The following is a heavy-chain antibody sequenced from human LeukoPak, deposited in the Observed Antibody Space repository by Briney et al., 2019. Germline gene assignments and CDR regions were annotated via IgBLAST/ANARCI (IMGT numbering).Heavy chain of an antibody. D-gene: IGHD4-23*01. CDR2: ISGSGGST. CDR1: GLPFSSYA. Sequence: GGSLGFSCAAPGLPFSSYAMSWFGRAPGKGLGWVSAISGSGGSTYYADSVKGRFTISRDNSKNTLYLQMNSLRAEDTAVYYCAKEKVYGGNSHDAFDIWGQGTMVTVSS. V-gene: IGHV3-23*01. J-gene: IGHJ3*02. CDR3: AKEKVYGGNSHDAFDI.